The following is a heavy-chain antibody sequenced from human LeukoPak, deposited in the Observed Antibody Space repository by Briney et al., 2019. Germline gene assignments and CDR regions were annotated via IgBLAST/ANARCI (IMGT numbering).Heavy chain of an antibody. J-gene: IGHJ6*03. CDR2: ISAYNGNT. D-gene: IGHD4-17*01. V-gene: IGHV1-18*03. CDR3: ARGGDDYGDYVDYYYYMDV. Sequence: EASVKVSCKASGYTFTSYGISWVRQAPGQGLEWMGWISAYNGNTNYAQKLQGRVTMTTDTSTSTAYMELRSLRSEDMAVYYCARGGDDYGDYVDYYYYMDVWGKGTTVTVSS. CDR1: GYTFTSYG.